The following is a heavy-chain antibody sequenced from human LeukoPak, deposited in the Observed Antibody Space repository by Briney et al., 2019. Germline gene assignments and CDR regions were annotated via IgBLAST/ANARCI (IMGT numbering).Heavy chain of an antibody. D-gene: IGHD6-13*01. V-gene: IGHV3-48*03. CDR3: ARARIAAPLLDY. Sequence: PGGSLRLSCAASGFTFSNYEMNWVRQTPAKGLEWVSFISDNGTARSYVDSVRGRFIISRDNAKTSLFLQMSSLRVEDTAVYYCARARIAAPLLDYWGPGTLVTVSS. CDR2: ISDNGTAR. CDR1: GFTFSNYE. J-gene: IGHJ4*02.